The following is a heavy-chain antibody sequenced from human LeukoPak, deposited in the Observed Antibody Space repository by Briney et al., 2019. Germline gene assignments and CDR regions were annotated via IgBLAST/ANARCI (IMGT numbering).Heavy chain of an antibody. CDR3: ARGSVQLWLRDTYYYMDV. CDR2: INWNGRIT. V-gene: IGHV3-20*04. Sequence: GESLRLSCAASGFTFDDYAMTRVRQVPGRGLEWVSGINWNGRITEYADSVKDRFTISRQNTKNSLYLYMNNLRGEDTALYFCARGSVQLWLRDTYYYMDVWGKGTTVTVSS. J-gene: IGHJ6*03. CDR1: GFTFDDYA. D-gene: IGHD5-18*01.